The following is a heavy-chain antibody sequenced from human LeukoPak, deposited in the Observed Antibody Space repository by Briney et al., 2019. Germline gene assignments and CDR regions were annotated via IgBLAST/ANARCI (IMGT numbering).Heavy chain of an antibody. D-gene: IGHD1-26*01. CDR2: INPNSGGT. V-gene: IGHV1-2*06. CDR1: GYTFTGYY. CDR3: ARRPRGGSYQYLPGPIDY. Sequence: ASVKVSCKASGYTFTGYYMHWVRQAPGQGLEWMGRINPNSGGTNYAQKFQGRVTMTRDMSISTAYMELSRLRSDDTAVYYCARRPRGGSYQYLPGPIDYWGQGTLVTVSS. J-gene: IGHJ4*02.